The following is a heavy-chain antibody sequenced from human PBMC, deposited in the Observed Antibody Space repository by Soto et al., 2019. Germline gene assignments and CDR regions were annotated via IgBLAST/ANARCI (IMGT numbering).Heavy chain of an antibody. V-gene: IGHV4-59*01. Sequence: SENLSLTCTVSGGSISSYYWSWIRQPPGKGLEWIGYIYYSGSTNYNPSLKSRVTISVDTSKNQFSLKLSSVTAADTAVYYCARASKKTGVLMTIFGVVPCWFDYWGQGTQVTVSS. CDR2: IYYSGST. CDR1: GGSISSYY. CDR3: ARASKKTGVLMTIFGVVPCWFDY. J-gene: IGHJ4*02. D-gene: IGHD3-3*01.